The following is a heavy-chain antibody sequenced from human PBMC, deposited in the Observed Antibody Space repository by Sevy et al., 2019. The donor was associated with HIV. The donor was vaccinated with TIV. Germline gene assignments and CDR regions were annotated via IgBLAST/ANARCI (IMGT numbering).Heavy chain of an antibody. V-gene: IGHV3-15*01. D-gene: IGHD3-3*01. J-gene: IGHJ1*01. CDR2: IKSKTDGGTT. CDR1: GFTFSNAW. CDR3: TKDRDVFWLGGYSQH. Sequence: GGSLRLSCAASGFTFSNAWMSWVRQAPGKGLEWVGRIKSKTDGGTTDYAAPVKGRFTISREDSKNTLYLQMNSLKTGDTAVYYCTKDRDVFWLGGYSQHWGQGTLVTVSS.